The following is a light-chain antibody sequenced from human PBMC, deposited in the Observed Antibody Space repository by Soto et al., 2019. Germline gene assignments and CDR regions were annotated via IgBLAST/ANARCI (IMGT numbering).Light chain of an antibody. V-gene: IGKV1-5*01. CDR2: DAS. Sequence: DTPMTQSPSTLSASVGDRVTITCRASQTISSWLAWYQLKPGKAPKLLIYDASNLESGVPSRFSGSGSGTEFTLTINNLQPEDFATYYCQQYENYWTFGQGTKVDIK. CDR3: QQYENYWT. CDR1: QTISSW. J-gene: IGKJ1*01.